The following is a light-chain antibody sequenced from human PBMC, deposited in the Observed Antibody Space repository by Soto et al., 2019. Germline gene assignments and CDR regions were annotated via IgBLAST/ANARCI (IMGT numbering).Light chain of an antibody. V-gene: IGKV1-5*03. Sequence: KMTQSRFSLSRSVCDRATTDPRASQTISSWLAWYQQKPGKAPKLLIYKASTLKSGVPSRFSGSGSGTEFTLTISSLQPDDCATYYCQHYNSYGTFGQGTKVDIK. J-gene: IGKJ1*01. CDR3: QHYNSYGT. CDR2: KAS. CDR1: QTISSW.